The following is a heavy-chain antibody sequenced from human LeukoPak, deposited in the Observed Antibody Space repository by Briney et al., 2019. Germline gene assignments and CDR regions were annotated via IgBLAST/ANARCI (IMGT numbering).Heavy chain of an antibody. J-gene: IGHJ6*03. CDR2: INLDGSTT. V-gene: IGHV3-74*01. D-gene: IGHD3-10*01. Sequence: PGGSLRLSCVDSGFTFCNYWMQSVRQVPGKGLVWVSRINLDGSTTTYADSVKGRFTISRDNAKNTLYLQMNSLRAEDTALYYCARDKPVSLRRRDYMDVWGKGTTVTVSS. CDR3: ARDKPVSLRRRDYMDV. CDR1: GFTFCNYW.